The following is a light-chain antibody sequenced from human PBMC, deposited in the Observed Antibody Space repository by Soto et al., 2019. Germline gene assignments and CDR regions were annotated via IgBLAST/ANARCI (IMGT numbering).Light chain of an antibody. V-gene: IGLV2-14*01. CDR2: EVS. Sequence: QSALTQPASVSGSPGQSITISCTGTSGDVGGYNYVSWYQHHPGKAPKLMIYEVSNRPSGLSNRFSGSKSGNTASLTISALQAEEEADYYCSSYTSISTYVFGTGTKVTVL. CDR3: SSYTSISTYV. CDR1: SGDVGGYNY. J-gene: IGLJ1*01.